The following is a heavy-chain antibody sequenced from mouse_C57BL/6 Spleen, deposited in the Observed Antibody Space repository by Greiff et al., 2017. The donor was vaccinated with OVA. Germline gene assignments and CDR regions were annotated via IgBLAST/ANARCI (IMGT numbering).Heavy chain of an antibody. CDR3: ARPYYGSSGFAY. D-gene: IGHD1-1*01. Sequence: DVMLVESGGGLVKPGGSLKLSCAASGFTFSDYGMHWVRQAPEKGLEWVAYFSSGSSTIYYADTVKGRFTISRDNAKITLFLQRISLGSEDTAMYYCARPYYGSSGFAYWGQGTLVTVSA. J-gene: IGHJ3*01. CDR2: FSSGSSTI. V-gene: IGHV5-17*01. CDR1: GFTFSDYG.